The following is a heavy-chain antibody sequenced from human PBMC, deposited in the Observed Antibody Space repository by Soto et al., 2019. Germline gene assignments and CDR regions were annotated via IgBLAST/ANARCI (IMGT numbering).Heavy chain of an antibody. CDR3: AKDVSTNYFSALDY. Sequence: GGSLRLSCAASGFTFSIYAMNWVRQAPGKGLEWVSGFSGSGADTYYADSVRGRFTVSRDNSKNTLYLQMNSLRAEDTAIYYCAKDVSTNYFSALDYWGQGTLVTVSS. CDR1: GFTFSIYA. J-gene: IGHJ4*02. CDR2: FSGSGADT. D-gene: IGHD2-2*01. V-gene: IGHV3-23*01.